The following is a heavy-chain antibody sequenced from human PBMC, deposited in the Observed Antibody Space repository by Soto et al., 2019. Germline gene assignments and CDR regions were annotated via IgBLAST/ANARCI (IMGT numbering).Heavy chain of an antibody. CDR1: GGSISSYY. V-gene: IGHV4-59*01. D-gene: IGHD3-16*01. CDR3: ARETGGTYWYFDL. Sequence: QVQLQESGPGLVKPSETLSLTCTVSGGSISSYYWSWIRQPPGKGLEWIGYIYYSGSTNYNPSLTSRVTISVDTSKNQFSLKLSSVTAADTAVYYCARETGGTYWYFDLWGRGTLVTVSS. J-gene: IGHJ2*01. CDR2: IYYSGST.